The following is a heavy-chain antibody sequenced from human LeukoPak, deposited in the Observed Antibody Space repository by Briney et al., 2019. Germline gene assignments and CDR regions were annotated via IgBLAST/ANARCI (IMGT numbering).Heavy chain of an antibody. D-gene: IGHD3-22*01. CDR2: ISGHGGAT. CDR3: AKEVYFDTGAYYYGPEY. Sequence: GGSLRLSCAASVFSFYEYAMQGARQAPGKAVEWVSFISGHGGATYYADSVKGRFSISRDKSKNSLYLQMNSLRTEDTALYYCAKEVYFDTGAYYYGPEYWGQGTLVTVSS. CDR1: VFSFYEYA. J-gene: IGHJ4*02. V-gene: IGHV3-43*02.